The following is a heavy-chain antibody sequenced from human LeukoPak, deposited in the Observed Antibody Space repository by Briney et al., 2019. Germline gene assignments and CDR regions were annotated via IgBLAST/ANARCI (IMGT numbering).Heavy chain of an antibody. CDR1: GNSFTTYW. V-gene: IGHV5-51*01. J-gene: IGHJ3*02. Sequence: GESLKISCKGSGNSFTTYWIGWVRQMPGKGLEWMGIIYPGDSDTRYSPSFQGQVTISADKSITTAYLQWSSLKASDTAMYYCARQTISGSYFGSAFDIWGXGTMVTVSS. D-gene: IGHD1-26*01. CDR2: IYPGDSDT. CDR3: ARQTISGSYFGSAFDI.